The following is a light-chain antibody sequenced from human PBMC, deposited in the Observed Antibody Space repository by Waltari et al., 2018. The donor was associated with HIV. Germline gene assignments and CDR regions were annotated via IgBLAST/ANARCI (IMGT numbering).Light chain of an antibody. CDR2: KDS. CDR3: QSADSSGTVV. J-gene: IGLJ2*01. Sequence: SYELTQPPSVSVSPGQTARITCAGDALPKQYAYWYQQKPGQAPVLVISKDSARPSGIPERCSGSSSGTTVTLTIRGVQAEDEADYYCQSADSSGTVVFGGGTKLTVL. V-gene: IGLV3-25*03. CDR1: ALPKQY.